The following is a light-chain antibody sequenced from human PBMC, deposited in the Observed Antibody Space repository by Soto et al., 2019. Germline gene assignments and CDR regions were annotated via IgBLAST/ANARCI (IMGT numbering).Light chain of an antibody. Sequence: QSVLTQPPSVSGAPGQRVTIPCTGSNSNIGAGFDVHWYQQLPGAAPKVLIYGNSNRPSGVPDRFSGSKSGTSASLAITGLQAEDEADYYCAAWDDSLNGYVFGTGTKVTVL. CDR1: NSNIGAGFD. V-gene: IGLV1-40*01. J-gene: IGLJ1*01. CDR2: GNS. CDR3: AAWDDSLNGYV.